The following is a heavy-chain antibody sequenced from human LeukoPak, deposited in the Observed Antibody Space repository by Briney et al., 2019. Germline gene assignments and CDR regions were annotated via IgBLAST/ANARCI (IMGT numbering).Heavy chain of an antibody. J-gene: IGHJ4*02. D-gene: IGHD4-17*01. V-gene: IGHV4-59*01. CDR1: GGSMSSYY. CDR3: ARDRDGNYGDYSPSDY. Sequence: SDTLSLTCTVSGGSMSSYYWSWIRQPPGKGLEWIGYIYYSGGTNYNPSLNSRVTISIDTSKNQLSLRLSSVTAADTAVYYCARDRDGNYGDYSPSDYWGQGILVTVSS. CDR2: IYYSGGT.